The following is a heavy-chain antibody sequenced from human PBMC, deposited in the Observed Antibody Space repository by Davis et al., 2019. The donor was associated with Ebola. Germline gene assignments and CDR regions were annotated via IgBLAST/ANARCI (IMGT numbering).Heavy chain of an antibody. Sequence: ASVKVSCKASGYTFTSYGISWVRQAPGQSLEWMGWINAGNGNTKYSQKFQGRVTITTDTSASTSYMEMGSLRSEDTAVYYCARGSDSSGYYPTDYWGQGTLVTVSS. CDR2: INAGNGNT. CDR1: GYTFTSYG. CDR3: ARGSDSSGYYPTDY. J-gene: IGHJ4*02. D-gene: IGHD3-22*01. V-gene: IGHV1-3*01.